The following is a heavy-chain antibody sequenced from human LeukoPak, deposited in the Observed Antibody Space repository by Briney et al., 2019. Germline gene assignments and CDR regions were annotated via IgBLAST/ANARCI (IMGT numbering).Heavy chain of an antibody. J-gene: IGHJ4*02. CDR1: GGSISSDSYY. V-gene: IGHV4-39*07. CDR2: INHSGST. Sequence: SETLSLTCIVSGGSISSDSYYWAWIRQPPGKGLEWIGEINHSGSTNYNPSLKSRVTISVDTSKNQFSLKLSSVTAADTAVYYCSSYDSWGQGTLVTVSS. D-gene: IGHD6-6*01. CDR3: SSYDS.